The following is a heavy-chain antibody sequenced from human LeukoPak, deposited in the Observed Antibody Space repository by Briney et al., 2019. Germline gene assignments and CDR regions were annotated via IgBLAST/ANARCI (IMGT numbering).Heavy chain of an antibody. CDR3: VSFYETY. V-gene: IGHV3-9*02. CDR1: GFNSEDHA. D-gene: IGHD2/OR15-2a*01. CDR2: IYWSSSGT. Sequence: PGGSLRLSCVVSGFNSEDHAMHWVRQAPGKGLEWVSGIYWSSSGTGYADSVKGRFTVSRDSAKNSLYLQMNSLRAEDTAVYYCVSFYETYWGRGTLVTVSS. J-gene: IGHJ4*02.